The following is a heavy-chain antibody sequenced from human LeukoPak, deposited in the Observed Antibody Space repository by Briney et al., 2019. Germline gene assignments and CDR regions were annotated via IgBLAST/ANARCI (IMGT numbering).Heavy chain of an antibody. CDR1: GGSISSYY. CDR2: IYYSGST. J-gene: IGHJ4*02. V-gene: IGHV4-59*01. CDR3: ASARVVTAVFFDY. Sequence: SETLSLTCTVSGGSISSYYWSWIRQPPGKGLEWIGYIYYSGSTNYNPSLKSRVTISVDTSKNQFSLKLSSVTAADTAVYYCASARVVTAVFFDYWGQGTLVTVSS. D-gene: IGHD2-21*02.